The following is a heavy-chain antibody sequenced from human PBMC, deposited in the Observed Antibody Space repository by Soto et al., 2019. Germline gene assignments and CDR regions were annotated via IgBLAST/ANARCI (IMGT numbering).Heavy chain of an antibody. V-gene: IGHV3-23*01. CDR2: ISGSGGST. CDR1: GFTFSSYA. Sequence: PGGSLRLSCAASGFTFSSYAMSWVRQAPGKGLEWVSAISGSGGSTYYADSVKGRFTISRDNSKNTLYLQMNSLRAEDTAVYYCAKNPNIVVVPAIQNYWGQGTLVTVSS. J-gene: IGHJ4*02. CDR3: AKNPNIVVVPAIQNY. D-gene: IGHD2-2*01.